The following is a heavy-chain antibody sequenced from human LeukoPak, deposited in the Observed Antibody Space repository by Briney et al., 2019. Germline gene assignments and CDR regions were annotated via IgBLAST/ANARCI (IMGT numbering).Heavy chain of an antibody. CDR1: GYSISSGYY. D-gene: IGHD3-3*01. V-gene: IGHV4-38-2*02. CDR2: IYHSGST. CDR3: AVSFLSAYYDFWSAYSSGPFDY. Sequence: SETLSHTCTVSGYSISSGYYWGWIRRPPGKGLEWIGSIYHSGSTYYNPSVKSRVTISVDTSKNQFSLKLSSVTAADTAVYYCAVSFLSAYYDFWSAYSSGPFDYWGQGTLVTVSS. J-gene: IGHJ4*02.